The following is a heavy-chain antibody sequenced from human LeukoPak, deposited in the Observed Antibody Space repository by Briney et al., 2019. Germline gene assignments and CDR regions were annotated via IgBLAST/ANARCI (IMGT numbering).Heavy chain of an antibody. CDR3: ARGRGGATTGFDH. V-gene: IGHV1-2*01. Sequence: GASVNVSCKASVYTFSGYYMHWVRQAPGQRLDSMAGINSNSGARNYLPKLHGRLTLCRHNSIHTTNMELSSLRSDDTVIYYCARGRGGATTGFDHWGQGTLVTVSS. CDR1: VYTFSGYY. D-gene: IGHD1-26*01. CDR2: INSNSGAR. J-gene: IGHJ4*02.